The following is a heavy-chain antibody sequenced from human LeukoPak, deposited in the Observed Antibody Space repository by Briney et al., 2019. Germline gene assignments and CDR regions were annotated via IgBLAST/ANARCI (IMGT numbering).Heavy chain of an antibody. V-gene: IGHV4-59*01. Sequence: SETLSLTCTVSGGSISSYYWSWIRQPPGKGLEWIGYIYYSGTTNYNPSLKSRVTISVDTSKNQFSLKLSSVTAADTAVYYCAPGRYCTNGVCSKALGYWGRGTLVTVSS. J-gene: IGHJ4*02. CDR2: IYYSGTT. D-gene: IGHD2-8*01. CDR3: APGRYCTNGVCSKALGY. CDR1: GGSISSYY.